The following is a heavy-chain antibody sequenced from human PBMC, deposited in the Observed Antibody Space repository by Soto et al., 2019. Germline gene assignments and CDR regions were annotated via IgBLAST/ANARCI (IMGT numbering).Heavy chain of an antibody. Sequence: ASVKVSCKASGYTFTSYYMHWVRQAPGQGLEWMGKINPSGGSTSYAQKFQGRVTMTRDTSTSTVYMELSSLRFDDTAVYYCARKTTDYYYYMDVWGKGTTVTVSS. CDR2: INPSGGST. CDR3: ARKTTDYYYYMDV. CDR1: GYTFTSYY. V-gene: IGHV1-46*03. J-gene: IGHJ6*03.